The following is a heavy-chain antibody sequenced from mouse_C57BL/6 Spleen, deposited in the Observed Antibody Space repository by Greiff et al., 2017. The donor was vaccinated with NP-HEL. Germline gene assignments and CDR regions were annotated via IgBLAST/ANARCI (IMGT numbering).Heavy chain of an antibody. D-gene: IGHD1-1*01. J-gene: IGHJ3*01. V-gene: IGHV5-17*01. CDR2: ISSGSISL. Sequence: VPLVESGGGLVKPGGSLKLSCAASGFTFRDYGMHWVRPAPEKGLGWVSYISSGSISLYYADTVKGRFTISRENAKNTLFLQMTSLRSEDTAMYYCARDYYGSRSWFAYWGQGTLVTVSA. CDR3: ARDYYGSRSWFAY. CDR1: GFTFRDYG.